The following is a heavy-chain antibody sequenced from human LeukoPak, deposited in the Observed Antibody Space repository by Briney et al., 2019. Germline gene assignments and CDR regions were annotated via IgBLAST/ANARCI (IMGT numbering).Heavy chain of an antibody. V-gene: IGHV3-11*01. J-gene: IGHJ4*02. Sequence: GGSLRLSCAASGFTFSDYYMNWIRQAPGKGLEWISYISGSGSTIYYADSVNGRFTISRDNAKNSLYLQMNSLRAEDTAVYYCARALRSRRGIVVVPTALDCWGQGTLVTVSS. CDR2: ISGSGSTI. CDR3: ARALRSRRGIVVVPTALDC. CDR1: GFTFSDYY. D-gene: IGHD2-2*01.